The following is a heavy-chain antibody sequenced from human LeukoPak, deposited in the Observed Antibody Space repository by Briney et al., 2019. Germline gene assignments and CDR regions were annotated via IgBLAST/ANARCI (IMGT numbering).Heavy chain of an antibody. CDR1: GYTFTGYY. Sequence: ASVKVSCKASGYTFTGYYMHWVRQAPGQGLEWMGWINPNSGGTNYAQKFQGRVTMTRDTSISTAYMELSRLRSDDTAVYYCARDRAVGIVGATFSDYWGQGTLVTVSS. J-gene: IGHJ4*02. V-gene: IGHV1-2*02. D-gene: IGHD1-26*01. CDR2: INPNSGGT. CDR3: ARDRAVGIVGATFSDY.